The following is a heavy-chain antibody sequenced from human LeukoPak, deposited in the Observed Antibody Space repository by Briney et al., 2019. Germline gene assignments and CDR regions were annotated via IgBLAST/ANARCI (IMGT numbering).Heavy chain of an antibody. D-gene: IGHD3-10*01. CDR2: INHSGST. Sequence: SETLSLTCAVYGGSFSGYYWGWIRQPPGKGLEWIGEINHSGSTNYNPSLKSRVTISVDTSKNQFSLKLSSVTAADTAVYYCARGGGYNWFDPWGQGTLVTVSS. CDR1: GGSFSGYY. CDR3: ARGGGYNWFDP. J-gene: IGHJ5*02. V-gene: IGHV4-34*01.